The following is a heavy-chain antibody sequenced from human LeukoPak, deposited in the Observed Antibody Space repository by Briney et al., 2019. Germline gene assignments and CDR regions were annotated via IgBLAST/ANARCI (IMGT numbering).Heavy chain of an antibody. Sequence: SGGSLRLSCAASGFTFSSYSMNWVRQAPGKGLGWVSSISSSSSYIYYADSVKGRFTISRDNAKNTLNLQMNSLRAEDTAVYYCARDLGHYYDTSDNWFDPWGQGTLVTVSS. V-gene: IGHV3-21*01. D-gene: IGHD3-22*01. CDR3: ARDLGHYYDTSDNWFDP. J-gene: IGHJ5*02. CDR1: GFTFSSYS. CDR2: ISSSSSYI.